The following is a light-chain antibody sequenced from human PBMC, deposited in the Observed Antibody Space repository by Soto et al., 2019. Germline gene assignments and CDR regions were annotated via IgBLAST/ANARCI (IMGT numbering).Light chain of an antibody. CDR3: QVWDSSSDHVV. CDR1: NIGSKS. V-gene: IGLV3-21*04. Sequence: VLTQPPSVSVAPGKTARITCGGNNIGSKSVHWYQQKPGQAPVLVIYYDSDRPSGIPERFSGSNSGNTATLTISRVEAGDEDDYYCQVWDSSSDHVVFGGGTKVTVL. J-gene: IGLJ2*01. CDR2: YDS.